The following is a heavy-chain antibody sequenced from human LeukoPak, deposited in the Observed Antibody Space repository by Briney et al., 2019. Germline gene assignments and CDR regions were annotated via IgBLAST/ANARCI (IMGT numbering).Heavy chain of an antibody. V-gene: IGHV3-23*01. CDR3: ARDRDDPRDQFDY. Sequence: GGSLRLSCAGSGFTFGDYAMSWVRQAPGKGLEWVSAISGSSKSNSPWYADSVRGRSTISSDNSKNMVYLQMESLRAENTAVYFCARDRDDPRDQFDYWGQGTQVTVSS. J-gene: IGHJ4*02. CDR2: ISGSSKSNSP. D-gene: IGHD1-1*01. CDR1: GFTFGDYA.